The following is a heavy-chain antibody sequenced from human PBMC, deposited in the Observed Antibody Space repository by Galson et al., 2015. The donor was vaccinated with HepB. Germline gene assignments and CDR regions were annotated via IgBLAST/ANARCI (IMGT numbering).Heavy chain of an antibody. CDR3: ARDSGLWFGVYGMDV. Sequence: SLRLSCAASGFTFSSYAMHWVRQAPGKGLEWVAVISYDGSNKYYADSVKGRFTISRDNSKNTLYLQMNSLRAEDTAVYYCARDSGLWFGVYGMDVWGQGTTVTVSS. V-gene: IGHV3-30*04. D-gene: IGHD3-10*01. CDR1: GFTFSSYA. CDR2: ISYDGSNK. J-gene: IGHJ6*02.